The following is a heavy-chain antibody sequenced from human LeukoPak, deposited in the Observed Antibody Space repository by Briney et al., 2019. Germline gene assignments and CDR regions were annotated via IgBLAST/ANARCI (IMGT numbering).Heavy chain of an antibody. V-gene: IGHV3-21*01. D-gene: IGHD1-20*01. CDR1: GFTFSSYS. CDR2: ISSSSSYI. J-gene: IGHJ4*02. Sequence: GGSLRLSCAASGFTFSSYSMNWVRQAPGKGLEWVSSISSSSSYIYCADSVKGRFTISRDNAKNSLYLQMNSLRAEDTAVYYCARDRGITGTTFDSSWTFDYWGQGTLVTVSS. CDR3: ARDRGITGTTFDSSWTFDY.